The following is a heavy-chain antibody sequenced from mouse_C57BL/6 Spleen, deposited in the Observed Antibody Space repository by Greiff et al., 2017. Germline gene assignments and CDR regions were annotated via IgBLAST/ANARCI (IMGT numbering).Heavy chain of an antibody. CDR3: ARGRANIYYDYDEDY. CDR1: GSTFTSYW. V-gene: IGHV1-50*01. D-gene: IGHD2-4*01. Sequence: QVQLQQPGAELVKPGASVKLSCKASGSTFTSYWMQWVKQRPGQGLEWIGEIDPSDSYTNYNQKFKGKATLTVDTTSRTADLQLSSLTSEDSAVYYGARGRANIYYDYDEDYWGQGTTLTVYS. J-gene: IGHJ2*01. CDR2: IDPSDSYT.